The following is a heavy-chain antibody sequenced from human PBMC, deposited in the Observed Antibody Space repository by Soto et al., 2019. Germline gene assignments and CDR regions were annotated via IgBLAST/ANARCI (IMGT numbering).Heavy chain of an antibody. CDR3: ARGRASHCDFAC. V-gene: IGHV3-53*01. CDR2: IYSGGTT. D-gene: IGHD2-2*01. Sequence: GGSLRLSCAAAGVSVSSNYMSWVRQAPGKGLEWVSLIYSGGTTYYADSVKGRFTISRDNSKNTLYLEMNTLRAEDTAVYYCARGRASHCDFACWAQGALVTVSS. J-gene: IGHJ4*02. CDR1: GVSVSSNY.